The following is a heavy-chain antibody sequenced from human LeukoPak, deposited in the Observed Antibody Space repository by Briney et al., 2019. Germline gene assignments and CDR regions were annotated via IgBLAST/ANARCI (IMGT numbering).Heavy chain of an antibody. V-gene: IGHV1-24*01. J-gene: IGHJ4*02. CDR1: GYTLTELS. Sequence: GASVKVSCKVSGYTLTELSMHWVRQAPGKGLEWMGGFDPEDGETIYAQKFQGRVTMTEDTSTDTAYMELSSLRSEDTAVYYRATRTVRGGSSSFDYWGQGTLVTVSS. D-gene: IGHD3-10*01. CDR2: FDPEDGET. CDR3: ATRTVRGGSSSFDY.